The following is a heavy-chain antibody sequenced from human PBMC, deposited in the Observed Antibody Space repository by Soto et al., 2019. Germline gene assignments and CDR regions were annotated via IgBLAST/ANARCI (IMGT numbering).Heavy chain of an antibody. Sequence: SETLSLTCTVSGGSVSSGSYYWSWIRQPPGRGLEWIGYIYYSGSTNYKHSLKSRVNISVDTSKNQLSLKLSSVTAADTAVYYCALVSINRITMVRGVQIDYWGQGTLVTVSS. CDR1: GGSVSSGSYY. J-gene: IGHJ4*02. CDR2: IYYSGST. D-gene: IGHD3-10*01. V-gene: IGHV4-61*01. CDR3: ALVSINRITMVRGVQIDY.